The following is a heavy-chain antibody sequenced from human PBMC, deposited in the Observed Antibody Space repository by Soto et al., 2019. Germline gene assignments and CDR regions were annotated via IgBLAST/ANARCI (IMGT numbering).Heavy chain of an antibody. CDR3: ARDGGHGGVRGVRTDYYYMDV. J-gene: IGHJ6*03. D-gene: IGHD3-10*01. Sequence: ASVKVSCKASGYTFTSYGISWVRQAPGQGLEWMGWISAYNGNTNYAQKLQGRVTMTTDTSTSTAYMELRSLRSDDTAVYYCARDGGHGGVRGVRTDYYYMDVWGKGTTVTVSS. CDR2: ISAYNGNT. CDR1: GYTFTSYG. V-gene: IGHV1-18*01.